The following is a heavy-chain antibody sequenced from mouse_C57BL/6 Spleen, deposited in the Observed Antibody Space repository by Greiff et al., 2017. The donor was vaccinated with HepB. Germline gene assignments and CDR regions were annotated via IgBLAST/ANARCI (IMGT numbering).Heavy chain of an antibody. CDR2: ISSGSSTI. CDR3: ARPHYYYSSLDC. V-gene: IGHV5-17*01. CDR1: GFTFSDYG. J-gene: IGHJ2*01. D-gene: IGHD2-5*01. Sequence: EVQGVESGGGLVKPGGSLKLSCSASGFTFSDYGMHWVPQAPEKGLEWVAYISSGSSTIYYADTVKGRFTISRDNAKNHLFLQMTSLKSEDTAMYYCARPHYYYSSLDCWGKGTTLTVST.